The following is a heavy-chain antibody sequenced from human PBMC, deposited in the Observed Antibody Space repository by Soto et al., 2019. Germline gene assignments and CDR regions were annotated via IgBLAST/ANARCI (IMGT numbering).Heavy chain of an antibody. CDR2: IWYDGSNK. J-gene: IGHJ4*02. V-gene: IGHV3-33*01. Sequence: GGSLRLSCAASGLTFSSYGMHWVRQAPGKGLEWVAVIWYDGSNKYYADSVKGRFTISRDNSKNTLYLQMNSLRAEDTAVYYCARELLYFDWLIDYWGQGTLVTVAS. D-gene: IGHD3-9*01. CDR3: ARELLYFDWLIDY. CDR1: GLTFSSYG.